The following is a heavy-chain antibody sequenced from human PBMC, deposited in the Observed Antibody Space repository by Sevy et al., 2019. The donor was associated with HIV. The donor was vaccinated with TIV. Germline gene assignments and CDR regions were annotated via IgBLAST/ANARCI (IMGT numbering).Heavy chain of an antibody. CDR3: ATHAGIAAAGRVFDY. J-gene: IGHJ4*02. CDR1: GFTFSDHY. CDR2: IRNKADSYTT. V-gene: IGHV3-72*01. D-gene: IGHD6-13*01. Sequence: GGSLRLSCAASGFTFSDHYMEWVRQAPGKGLEWVGRIRNKADSYTTEYAAYVKGRFTISRVDSKNSLYLLMNSLKTEETAVDYCATHAGIAAAGRVFDYWGQGTLVTVSS.